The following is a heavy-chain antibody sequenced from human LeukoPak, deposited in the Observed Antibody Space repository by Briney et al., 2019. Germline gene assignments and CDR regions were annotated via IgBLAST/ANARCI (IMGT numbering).Heavy chain of an antibody. D-gene: IGHD3-3*02. CDR3: ARQPSYQFWSGQFDN. Sequence: GGSLRLSCSASGCTFSHSAKHWVRQAPGKGLEWVAALSSDGNQKYYADFVQGRFLIFSDNSNDTLYLEMKSLRPEDTAVFYCARQPSYQFWSGQFDNWGQGTLVTVSS. V-gene: IGHV3-30*04. CDR2: LSSDGNQK. J-gene: IGHJ4*02. CDR1: GCTFSHSA.